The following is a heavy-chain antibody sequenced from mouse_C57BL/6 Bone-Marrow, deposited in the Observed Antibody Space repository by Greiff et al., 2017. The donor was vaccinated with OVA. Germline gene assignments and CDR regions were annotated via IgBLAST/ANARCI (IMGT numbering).Heavy chain of an antibody. CDR1: GYTFTSYG. CDR3: ARDETERGDN. V-gene: IGHV1-58*01. CDR2: IYIGNGYT. D-gene: IGHD4-1*01. J-gene: IGHJ4*01. Sequence: VQLQQSGAELVRPGSSVKMSCKTSGYTFTSYGLNWVKQRPGQGLEWIGYIYIGNGYTEYNEKFKGQATLTSDTSPSTAYMQRSRLTSENSAIYFCARDETERGDNWGQGTAVTVSS.